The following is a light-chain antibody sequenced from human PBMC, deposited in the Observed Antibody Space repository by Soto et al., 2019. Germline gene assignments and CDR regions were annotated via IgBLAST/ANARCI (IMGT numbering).Light chain of an antibody. V-gene: IGKV3-11*01. CDR1: QSVSSY. CDR3: QQRSNWPLT. J-gene: IGKJ4*01. CDR2: DAS. Sequence: EIVLTQSQATLSLSPGERATLSCRASQSVSSYLAWYQQKPGQAPRLLIYDASNRATGIPARFSGSGSGTDFTLNISSLEPEDFAVYYCQQRSNWPLTFGGGTKVEIK.